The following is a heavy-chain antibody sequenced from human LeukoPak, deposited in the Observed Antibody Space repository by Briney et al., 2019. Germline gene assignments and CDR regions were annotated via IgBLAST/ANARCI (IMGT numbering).Heavy chain of an antibody. CDR1: EYTFTSYD. V-gene: IGHV1-8*01. D-gene: IGHD2-2*01. CDR3: ARSLGYCSSTSCSYFDY. J-gene: IGHJ4*02. CDR2: MNPNSGNT. Sequence: GASAKVSCKASEYTFTSYDINWVRQATGQGLEWMGWMNPNSGNTVYAQKFQGRVTITADESTSTAYMELSSLRSEDTAVYYCARSLGYCSSTSCSYFDYWGQGTLVTVSS.